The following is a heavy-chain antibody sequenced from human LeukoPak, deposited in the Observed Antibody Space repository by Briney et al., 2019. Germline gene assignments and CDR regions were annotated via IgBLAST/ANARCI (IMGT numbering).Heavy chain of an antibody. D-gene: IGHD6-13*01. V-gene: IGHV4-4*07. Sequence: SETLSLTCTVSGGSITDYYWSWIRQPAGKGLEWIGHLYTNGSTNYSPSLKSRVTMSGDTSKNQFSLKLTSVTAADTAVYYCARFHGSSWDGGNFQHWGQGTLVTVSS. CDR1: GGSITDYY. J-gene: IGHJ1*01. CDR3: ARFHGSSWDGGNFQH. CDR2: LYTNGST.